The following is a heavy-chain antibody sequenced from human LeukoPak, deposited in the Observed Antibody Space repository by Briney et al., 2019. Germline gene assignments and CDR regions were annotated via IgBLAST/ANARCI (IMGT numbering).Heavy chain of an antibody. CDR2: IYTSGST. Sequence: SETLSLTCTVSGGSISSYYWSWIRQPAGKGLEWIGRIYTSGSTNYNPSLKSRVTMSVDKSKNQFSLKLSSVTAADTAVYYCARRRLRGVSNWFDPWGQGTLVTVSS. CDR3: ARRRLRGVSNWFDP. D-gene: IGHD3-10*01. V-gene: IGHV4-4*07. J-gene: IGHJ5*02. CDR1: GGSISSYY.